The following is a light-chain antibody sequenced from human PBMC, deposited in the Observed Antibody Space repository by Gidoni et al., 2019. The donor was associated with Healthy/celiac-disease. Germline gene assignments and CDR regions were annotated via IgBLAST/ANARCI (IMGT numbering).Light chain of an antibody. CDR2: AAS. V-gene: IGKV1-39*01. CDR1: QSISRY. J-gene: IGKJ5*01. Sequence: DIQMTQSPSSLSSSVGDRVTITCRARQSISRYLNWYQQKPGKTPKILIYAASSLQSGVPSRCSGSGSGTDFTLTISSMQHEDFATYYCQQSYSTPPITFGQGTRLEIK. CDR3: QQSYSTPPIT.